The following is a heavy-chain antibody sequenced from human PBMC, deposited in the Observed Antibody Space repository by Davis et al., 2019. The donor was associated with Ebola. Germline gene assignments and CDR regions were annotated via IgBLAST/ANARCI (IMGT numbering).Heavy chain of an antibody. CDR2: IYHSGST. V-gene: IGHV4-4*02. CDR3: ARVLSYCSSTSCYIFFDY. D-gene: IGHD2-2*02. CDR1: GGSISSSNW. Sequence: SETLSLTCAVSGGSISSSNWWSWVRQPPGKGLEWIGEIYHSGSTNYNPSLKSRVTISVDKSKNQFSLKLSSVTAADTAVYYCARVLSYCSSTSCYIFFDYWGQGTLVTVSS. J-gene: IGHJ4*02.